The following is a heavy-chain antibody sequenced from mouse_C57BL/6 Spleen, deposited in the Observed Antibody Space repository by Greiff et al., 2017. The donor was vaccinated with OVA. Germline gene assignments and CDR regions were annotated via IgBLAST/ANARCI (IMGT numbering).Heavy chain of an antibody. CDR3: ARKVRYGSSNYAMDY. CDR1: GYTFTSYW. Sequence: QVQLQQPGAELVKPGASVKLSCKASGYTFTSYWMQWVKQRPGQGLAWIGEIDPSDSYTNYNQKFKGKATLAVDTSSSTAYMQLSSLTSEDSAVYYCARKVRYGSSNYAMDYWGQGTSVTVSS. V-gene: IGHV1-50*01. D-gene: IGHD1-1*01. J-gene: IGHJ4*01. CDR2: IDPSDSYT.